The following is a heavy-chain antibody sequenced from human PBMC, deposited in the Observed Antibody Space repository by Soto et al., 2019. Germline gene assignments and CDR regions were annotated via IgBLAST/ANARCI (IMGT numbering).Heavy chain of an antibody. CDR2: IIPILGIA. CDR1: GGTFSSYT. CDR3: ARDRGYCSSTSCYQNNSFDP. J-gene: IGHJ5*02. V-gene: IGHV1-69*04. D-gene: IGHD2-2*01. Sequence: SVKVSCKASGGTFSSYTISWVRQAPGQGLEWMGRIIPILGIANYAQKFQGRVTITADKSTSTAYMELSSLRSEDTAMYYCARDRGYCSSTSCYQNNSFDPWGQGTLVTVSS.